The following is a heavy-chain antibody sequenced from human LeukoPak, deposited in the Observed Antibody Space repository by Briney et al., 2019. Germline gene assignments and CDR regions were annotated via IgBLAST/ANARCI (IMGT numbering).Heavy chain of an antibody. Sequence: GGSLRLSCAASGFTFSSYAMHWVRQAPGKGLEWVAVISYDGSNKYYADSVKGRFTISRDNSKNTLYLQMNSLRAEDTAVYYCARDLVPGRIPAADYWGQGTLVTVSS. CDR1: GFTFSSYA. CDR3: ARDLVPGRIPAADY. D-gene: IGHD2-2*01. V-gene: IGHV3-30-3*01. J-gene: IGHJ4*02. CDR2: ISYDGSNK.